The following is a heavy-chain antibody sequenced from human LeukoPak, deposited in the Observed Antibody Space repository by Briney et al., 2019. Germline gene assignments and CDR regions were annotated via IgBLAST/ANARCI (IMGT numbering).Heavy chain of an antibody. D-gene: IGHD6-6*01. CDR3: ATSTYSSSPP. CDR2: INEDGSKK. J-gene: IGHJ5*02. V-gene: IGHV3-7*01. CDR1: GFTFRNYW. Sequence: GGSLRLSCAVSGFTFRNYWMIWVRQAPGKGLEWVANINEDGSKKYYVGSVEGRFTISRDDAKNSLFLQMNSLRDEDTGVYYCATSTYSSSPPWGQGTLVSVSS.